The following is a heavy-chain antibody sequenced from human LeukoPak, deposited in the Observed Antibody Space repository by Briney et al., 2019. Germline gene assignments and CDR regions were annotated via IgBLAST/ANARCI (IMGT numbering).Heavy chain of an antibody. J-gene: IGHJ4*02. Sequence: GGSLRLSCAAFGFIFSNYPMNWVRQAPGKGLEWVSNVRPGDSARSYADSVRGRFTISRDDAKNSLYLQMNSLRDEDTAVYYCATDSHYAFDFWSLGTLVTVSS. V-gene: IGHV3-48*02. CDR1: GFIFSNYP. CDR2: VRPGDSAR. D-gene: IGHD4-17*01. CDR3: ATDSHYAFDF.